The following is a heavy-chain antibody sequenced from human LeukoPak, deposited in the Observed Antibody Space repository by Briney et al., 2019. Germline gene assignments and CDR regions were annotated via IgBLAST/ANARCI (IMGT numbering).Heavy chain of an antibody. CDR2: IIPIFGTA. V-gene: IGHV1-69*13. Sequence: SVKVSCKASNYTFTSYGISWVRQAPGQGLEWMGGIIPIFGTANYAQKFQGRVTITADESTSTAYMELSSVRSEDTAVYYCARRSGTTDGPYYYYMDVWGKGTTVTVSS. CDR3: ARRSGTTDGPYYYYMDV. CDR1: NYTFTSYG. D-gene: IGHD1-7*01. J-gene: IGHJ6*03.